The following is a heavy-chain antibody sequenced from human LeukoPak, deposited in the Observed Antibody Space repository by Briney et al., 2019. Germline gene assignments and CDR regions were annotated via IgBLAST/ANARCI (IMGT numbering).Heavy chain of an antibody. CDR3: AKDLKLAPFDY. CDR1: GFTFSDYG. CDR2: IQYDGTDE. J-gene: IGHJ4*02. V-gene: IGHV3-30*02. Sequence: GGSLRLSCSPSGFTFSDYGMHWVRQAPGEGLEWVAFIQYDGTDEHYADSVKGRFTISRDNSKGTLYLHMTSLRIEDTAVYYCAKDLKLAPFDYWGQGTLVTVSS.